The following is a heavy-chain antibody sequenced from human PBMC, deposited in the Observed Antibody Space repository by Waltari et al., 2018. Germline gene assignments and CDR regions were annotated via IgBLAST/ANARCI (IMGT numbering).Heavy chain of an antibody. CDR3: AKAIAPGDYFYYGMDV. CDR1: GFTFSTYA. CDR2: IRGSGADT. J-gene: IGHJ6*02. Sequence: DVQLVESGGGLVQPGGPLRISCAASGFTFSTYALTWVRQAPGRGSEWVSVIRGSGADTSYADSVKGRFTISRDNSENILFLQMNNLRAEDSAVYYCAKAIAPGDYFYYGMDVWGPGTTVIVSS. D-gene: IGHD6-13*01. V-gene: IGHV3-23*04.